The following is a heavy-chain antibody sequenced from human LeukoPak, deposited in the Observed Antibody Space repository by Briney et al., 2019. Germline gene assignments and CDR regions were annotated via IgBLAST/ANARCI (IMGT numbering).Heavy chain of an antibody. CDR1: GYTFTSYA. CDR2: INAGNGNT. D-gene: IGHD3-22*01. Sequence: ASVKVSCKASGYTFTSYAMHWVRQAPGQRLEWMGWINAGNGNTKYSQKFQGRVTITTDESTSTAYMELSSLRSEDTAVYYCARQEGAYYYDSSGVGTYYFDYWGQGTLVTVSS. V-gene: IGHV1-3*01. CDR3: ARQEGAYYYDSSGVGTYYFDY. J-gene: IGHJ4*02.